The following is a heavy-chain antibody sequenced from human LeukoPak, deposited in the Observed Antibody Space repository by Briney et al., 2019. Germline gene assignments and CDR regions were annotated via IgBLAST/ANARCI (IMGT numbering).Heavy chain of an antibody. V-gene: IGHV3-48*01. Sequence: GGSLRLSCAASGFTFSSYAMHWVRQAPGKGLEWVSYISSSSSTIYYADSVKGRFTISRDNAKNSLYLQMNNLRAEDTAVYYCARAAYSSGWYYFGILLDYWGQGTLVTVSS. CDR3: ARAAYSSGWYYFGILLDY. D-gene: IGHD6-19*01. CDR1: GFTFSSYA. CDR2: ISSSSSTI. J-gene: IGHJ4*02.